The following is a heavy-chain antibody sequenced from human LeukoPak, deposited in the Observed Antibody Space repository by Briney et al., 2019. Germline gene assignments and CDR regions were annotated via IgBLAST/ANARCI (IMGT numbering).Heavy chain of an antibody. J-gene: IGHJ6*02. CDR1: GFTFSRYG. CDR3: AKDPGDSSGYGGVGYFGMDV. CDR2: ISYNGSNK. Sequence: PLGSPILSCAASGFTFSRYGIHSVRQAPGKGLEWVAVISYNGSNKYYADSVNGRLTVSRDNSKNTLYVQMNSLRVEDTAVYYCAKDPGDSSGYGGVGYFGMDVWGQGTPATVSS. D-gene: IGHD3-22*01. V-gene: IGHV3-30*18.